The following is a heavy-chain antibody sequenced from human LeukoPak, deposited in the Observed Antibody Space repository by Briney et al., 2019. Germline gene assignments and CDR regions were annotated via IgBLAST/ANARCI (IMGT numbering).Heavy chain of an antibody. CDR3: AKDPYDSSGYYFPGAFDI. D-gene: IGHD3-22*01. CDR1: GFTFSSYA. V-gene: IGHV3-23*01. Sequence: PGGSLRLSCAASGFTFSSYAMTWVRQAPGKGLEWVSTILPGGGDTYYADSVKGRFTISRDNSKNTLYLQMNSLRAEDTAVYYCAKDPYDSSGYYFPGAFDIWGQGTMVTVSS. J-gene: IGHJ3*02. CDR2: ILPGGGDT.